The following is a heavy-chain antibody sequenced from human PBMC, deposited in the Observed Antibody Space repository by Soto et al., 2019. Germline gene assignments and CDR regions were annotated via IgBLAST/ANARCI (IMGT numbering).Heavy chain of an antibody. D-gene: IGHD2-8*01. CDR2: TYYRSKWFH. J-gene: IGHJ3*01. CDR1: GDSVSSDITS. V-gene: IGHV6-1*01. CDR3: ARGNGLDV. Sequence: SQTLSLTCAISGDSVSSDITSWNWIRQTPSRGLEWLGRTYYRSKWFHDYAASVKSRITINPDTSKNQFSLELNSMTPEDTAVSYCARGNGLDVWGQGTVVTVSS.